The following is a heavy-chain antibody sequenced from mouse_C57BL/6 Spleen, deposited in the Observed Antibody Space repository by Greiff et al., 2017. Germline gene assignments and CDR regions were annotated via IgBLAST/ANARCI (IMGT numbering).Heavy chain of an antibody. V-gene: IGHV1-61*01. CDR3: ARRDYSNLRDY. D-gene: IGHD2-5*01. J-gene: IGHJ2*01. CDR2: IYPSDSET. Sequence: QVQLKQPGAELVRPGSSVKLSCKASGYTFTSYWMDWVKQRPGQGLEWIGNIYPSDSETHYNQKFKDKATLTVDKSSSTAYMQLSSLTSEDSAVYYCARRDYSNLRDYWGQGTTLTVSS. CDR1: GYTFTSYW.